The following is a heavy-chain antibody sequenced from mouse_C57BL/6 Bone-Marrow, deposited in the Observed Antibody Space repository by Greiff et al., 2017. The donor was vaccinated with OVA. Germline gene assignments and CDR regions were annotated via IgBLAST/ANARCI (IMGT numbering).Heavy chain of an antibody. CDR1: GYTFTSYW. Sequence: QVQLQQPGAELVKPGASVKLSCKASGYTFTSYWTHWVKQRPGQGLEWIGMIHPNSGSTNYNEKFKSKATLTVDKSSSTDYMQLSSLTSEDSAVYYCEREGTYDGYYGFAYWGQGTLVTVSA. CDR2: IHPNSGST. J-gene: IGHJ3*01. D-gene: IGHD2-3*01. V-gene: IGHV1-64*01. CDR3: EREGTYDGYYGFAY.